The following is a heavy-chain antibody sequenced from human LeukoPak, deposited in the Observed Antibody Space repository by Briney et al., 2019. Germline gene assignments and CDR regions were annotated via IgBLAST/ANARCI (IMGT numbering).Heavy chain of an antibody. CDR1: GGSISSYY. J-gene: IGHJ3*02. D-gene: IGHD3-10*01. CDR2: IYYSGST. Sequence: PSATLSLTCTVSGGSISSYYWSWIRQPPGKGLEWIGYIYYSGSTNYNPSLKSRVTISVDTPKNQFSLKLSSVTAADTAVYYCARHKPGSYAFDIWGQGTMVTVSS. CDR3: ARHKPGSYAFDI. V-gene: IGHV4-59*08.